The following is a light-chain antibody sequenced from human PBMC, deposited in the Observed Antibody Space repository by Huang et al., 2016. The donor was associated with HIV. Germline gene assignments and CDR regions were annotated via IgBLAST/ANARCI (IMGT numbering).Light chain of an antibody. CDR3: QQYNNWPPWT. J-gene: IGKJ1*01. CDR2: GAS. V-gene: IGKV3-15*01. Sequence: EIVMTQSPATLSVSPGERATLSCRASQSVSSNLAWYQQKRGQAPRLLIFGASTRATGSPARFSGSGSGTEFTLTISSLQSEDFAVYYCQQYNNWPPWTFGQGTKVDVK. CDR1: QSVSSN.